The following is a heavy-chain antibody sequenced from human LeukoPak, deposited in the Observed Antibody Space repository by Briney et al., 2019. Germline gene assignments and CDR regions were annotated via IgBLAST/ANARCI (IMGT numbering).Heavy chain of an antibody. Sequence: ASVKVSCKASGYTFTSYDINWVRQATGQGREWMGWMNPNSGNTGYAQKFQGRVTMTRNTSISTAYMELSSLRSEDPAVYYCERGVTQALFDYWGQGTLVADSS. J-gene: IGHJ4*02. V-gene: IGHV1-8*01. CDR1: GYTFTSYD. D-gene: IGHD4-23*01. CDR2: MNPNSGNT. CDR3: ERGVTQALFDY.